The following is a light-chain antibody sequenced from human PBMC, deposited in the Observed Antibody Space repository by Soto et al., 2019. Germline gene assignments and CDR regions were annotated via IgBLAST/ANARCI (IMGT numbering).Light chain of an antibody. CDR2: DVS. Sequence: QSALTQPASVSGSPGQSITISCTGTSSDVGGYNYVSWYQQHPGKAPKLMIYDVSNRPSGVSNRFSGSKSGNTASLTISGLQAEEEADYYCSSDTSSSTLVVFGGGTQLTVL. CDR3: SSDTSSSTLVV. V-gene: IGLV2-14*01. J-gene: IGLJ2*01. CDR1: SSDVGGYNY.